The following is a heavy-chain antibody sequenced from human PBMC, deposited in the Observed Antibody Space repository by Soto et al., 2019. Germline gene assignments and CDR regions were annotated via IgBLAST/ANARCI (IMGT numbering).Heavy chain of an antibody. CDR3: AKDLPLWSGYSFSENH. V-gene: IGHV3-23*01. J-gene: IGHJ5*02. CDR2: VSGSGASV. Sequence: EVQLLESGGGFVKPGGSLRLSCEGSGFIFSSHAMSWVRQAPGKGLEWVSSVSGSGASVHLPDFLKGRFSSSRDNSKNTVYLELNNLRVDDTAVYYCAKDLPLWSGYSFSENHWGPGTLVTVSS. CDR1: GFIFSSHA. D-gene: IGHD3-3*01.